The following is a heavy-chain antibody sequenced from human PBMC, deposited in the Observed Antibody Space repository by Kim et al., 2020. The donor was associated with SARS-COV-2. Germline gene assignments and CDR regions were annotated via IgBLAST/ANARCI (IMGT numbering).Heavy chain of an antibody. CDR1: GYTFTSYA. V-gene: IGHV7-4-1*02. CDR3: ARRREGILTGWNWFDP. D-gene: IGHD3-9*01. J-gene: IGHJ5*02. Sequence: ASVKVSCKASGYTFTSYAMNWVRQAPGQGLEWMGWINTNTGNPTYAQGFTGRFVFSLDTSVSTAYLQISSLKAEDTTVYYCARRREGILTGWNWFDPWGQGTLVTVSS. CDR2: INTNTGNP.